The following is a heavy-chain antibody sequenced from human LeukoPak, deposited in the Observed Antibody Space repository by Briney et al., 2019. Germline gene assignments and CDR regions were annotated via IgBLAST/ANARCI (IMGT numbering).Heavy chain of an antibody. CDR2: ISAHDGTR. CDR3: ARRSTLYSSGRFYFDY. V-gene: IGHV1-18*01. J-gene: IGHJ4*02. Sequence: GASVKVSCKASGYTFTNYGITWVRQAPGQGLEWMGWISAHDGTRNYALKHEDRVTLTTDTSTSTAHMELRGLRSDDTAVYYCARRSTLYSSGRFYFDYWGQGTLVTVSS. CDR1: GYTFTNYG. D-gene: IGHD6-19*01.